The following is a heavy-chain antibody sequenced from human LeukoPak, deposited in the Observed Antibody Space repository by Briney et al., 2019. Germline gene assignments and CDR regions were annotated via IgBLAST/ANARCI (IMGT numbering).Heavy chain of an antibody. D-gene: IGHD6-19*01. V-gene: IGHV4-34*01. CDR3: ARGRVSIAVASTDFDY. CDR2: INHSGST. Sequence: SETLSLTCAVYGGPFSGYYWSWIRQPPGKGLEWIGEINHSGSTNYNPSLKSRVTISVDTSKNQFSLKLSSVTAADTAVYYCARGRVSIAVASTDFDYWGQGTLVTVSS. CDR1: GGPFSGYY. J-gene: IGHJ4*02.